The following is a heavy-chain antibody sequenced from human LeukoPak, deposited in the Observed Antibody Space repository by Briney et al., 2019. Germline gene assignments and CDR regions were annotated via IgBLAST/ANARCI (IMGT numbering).Heavy chain of an antibody. CDR3: ARGPFGDYYDSSGYPHY. Sequence: SVKVSCKXSGGTFSSYAISWVRQAPGQGLEWMGGIIPIFGTANYAQKFQGRVTITTDESTSTAYMELSSLRSEDTAVYYCARGPFGDYYDSSGYPHYWGQGTLVTVSS. V-gene: IGHV1-69*05. J-gene: IGHJ4*02. D-gene: IGHD3-22*01. CDR1: GGTFSSYA. CDR2: IIPIFGTA.